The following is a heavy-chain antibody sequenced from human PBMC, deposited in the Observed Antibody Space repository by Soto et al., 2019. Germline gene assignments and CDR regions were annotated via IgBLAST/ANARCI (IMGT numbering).Heavy chain of an antibody. CDR2: IKSKTDGGTT. Sequence: GGSLRLSCAASGFTFSNAWMSWVRQAPGKGLEWVGRIKSKTDGGTTDYAAPVKGRFTISRDDSKNTLYLQMNSLKTEDTAVYYCTTGVVVVPADRNYYYYGMDVWGQGTTVTVSS. J-gene: IGHJ6*02. CDR3: TTGVVVVPADRNYYYYGMDV. CDR1: GFTFSNAW. D-gene: IGHD2-2*01. V-gene: IGHV3-15*01.